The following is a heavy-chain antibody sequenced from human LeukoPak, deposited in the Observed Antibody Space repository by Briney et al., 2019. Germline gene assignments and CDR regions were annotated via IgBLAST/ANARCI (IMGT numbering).Heavy chain of an antibody. CDR2: IFHSGNS. V-gene: IGHV4-38-2*02. Sequence: SETLSLTCTVSAYSISSGYYWGWIRQPPGKGLEWIGSIFHSGNSYYNPSLKSRVTMSVDTSKNQFSLNLSSMTAADTAVCYCARGGMATILFDYWGQGTLVTVSS. CDR1: AYSISSGYY. CDR3: ARGGMATILFDY. D-gene: IGHD5-24*01. J-gene: IGHJ4*02.